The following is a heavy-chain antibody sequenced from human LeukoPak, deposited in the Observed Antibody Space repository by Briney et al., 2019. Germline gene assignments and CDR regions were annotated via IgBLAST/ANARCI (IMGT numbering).Heavy chain of an antibody. CDR2: IGTASNT. CDR3: ARGPPRGKYYYMDV. Sequence: GGSLRLSCAASGFTFSSFDMHWVRQPTGQGLEWVSTIGTASNTYYPGSVEGRFTLSRDNAKNSLYLQKNSLTAGDTAVYYCARGPPRGKYYYMDVWGKGTTVTVSS. CDR1: GFTFSSFD. J-gene: IGHJ6*03. V-gene: IGHV3-13*01. D-gene: IGHD1-1*01.